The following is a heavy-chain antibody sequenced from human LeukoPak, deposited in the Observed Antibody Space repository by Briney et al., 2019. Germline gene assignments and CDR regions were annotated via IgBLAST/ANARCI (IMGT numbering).Heavy chain of an antibody. D-gene: IGHD6-19*01. CDR3: ASWPGGWYGEDS. CDR2: IYGGGST. V-gene: IGHV3-53*01. CDR1: GFTVSSNY. Sequence: GGSLRLSCAASGFTVSSNYMSWVRQAPGKGLEWVSVIYGGGSTYYADSVEGRFTISRDTSKNTLNLQMNSLRAEDTAVYYCASWPGGWYGEDSWGQGTLVTVSS. J-gene: IGHJ4*02.